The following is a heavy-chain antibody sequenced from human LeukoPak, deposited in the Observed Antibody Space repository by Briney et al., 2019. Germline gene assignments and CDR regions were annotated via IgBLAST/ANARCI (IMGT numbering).Heavy chain of an antibody. CDR2: IYYSGST. V-gene: IGHV4-39*01. D-gene: IGHD6-19*01. Sequence: SETLSLTCAVYGGSLSGYYWSWVRQPPGKGLEWIGSIYYSGSTYYNPSLRSRVTISVDTSKNQFSLKLSSVTAADTAVYYCARHTPLYSSGWYYFDYWGQGTLVTVSS. CDR1: GGSLSGYY. J-gene: IGHJ4*02. CDR3: ARHTPLYSSGWYYFDY.